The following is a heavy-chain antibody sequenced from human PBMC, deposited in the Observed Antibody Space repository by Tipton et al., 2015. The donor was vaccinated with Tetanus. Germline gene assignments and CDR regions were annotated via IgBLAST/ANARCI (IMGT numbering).Heavy chain of an antibody. CDR2: IYPGDSNT. J-gene: IGHJ5*02. CDR1: GYSFSSYW. V-gene: IGHV5-51*01. CDR3: ARRRTSTALGLWLDP. D-gene: IGHD5/OR15-5a*01. Sequence: QSGAEVKKPGESLKISCKGSGYSFSSYWIGWVRQMPGKGLEWMGSIYPGDSNTRYSPSFQGHLTISADKSISTAYLQWSSLKASDTAMYYCARRRTSTALGLWLDPWGQGALVTVSS.